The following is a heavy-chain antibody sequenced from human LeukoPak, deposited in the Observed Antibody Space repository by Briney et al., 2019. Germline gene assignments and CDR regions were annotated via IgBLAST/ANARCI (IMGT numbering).Heavy chain of an antibody. CDR1: GGSFSGYY. Sequence: SETLSLTCAVYGGSFSGYYWSWIRQPPGKELEWIGEINHSGSTNYNPSLKSRVTISVDTSKNQFSLKLSSVTAADTAVYYCARGGHSFDPWGQGTLVTVSS. CDR3: ARGGHSFDP. CDR2: INHSGST. J-gene: IGHJ5*02. V-gene: IGHV4-34*01. D-gene: IGHD3/OR15-3a*01.